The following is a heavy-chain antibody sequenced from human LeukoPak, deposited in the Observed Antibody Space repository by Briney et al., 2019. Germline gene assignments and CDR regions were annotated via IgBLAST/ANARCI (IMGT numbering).Heavy chain of an antibody. CDR3: ARDGIVGSPLFKFDY. CDR2: ISFDGGNK. Sequence: GGSLRLSCAASGFAFSSYAMHWVRQAPGKGLEWVAIISFDGGNKYYADSVKGRFTISRDNSKNTLYLQMNSLRAEDTAVYYCARDGIVGSPLFKFDYWGQGTLVTVSS. D-gene: IGHD1-26*01. V-gene: IGHV3-30-3*01. CDR1: GFAFSSYA. J-gene: IGHJ4*02.